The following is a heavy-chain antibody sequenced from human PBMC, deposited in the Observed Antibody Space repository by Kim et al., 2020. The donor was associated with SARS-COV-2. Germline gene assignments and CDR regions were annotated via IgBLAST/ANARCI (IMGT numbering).Heavy chain of an antibody. D-gene: IGHD1-26*01. CDR2: IYYSGST. Sequence: SETLSLTCTVSGGSISSSSYYWGWIRQPPGKGLEWIGSIYYSGSTYYNPSLKSRVTISVDTSKNQFSLKLSSVTAADTAVYYCARVHGSYSAYYFDYWGQGTLVTVSS. CDR1: GGSISSSSYY. CDR3: ARVHGSYSAYYFDY. V-gene: IGHV4-39*07. J-gene: IGHJ4*02.